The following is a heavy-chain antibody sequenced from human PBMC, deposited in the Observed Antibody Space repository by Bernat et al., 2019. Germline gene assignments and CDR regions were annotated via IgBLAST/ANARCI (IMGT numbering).Heavy chain of an antibody. CDR1: GFSLSTSGMC. CDR3: ALLEGGSGGSCYSRYGMDV. CDR2: IAWDDDK. V-gene: IGHV2-70*15. J-gene: IGHJ6*02. Sequence: QVTLRESGPALVKPTQTLTLTCTFSGFSLSTSGMCVSWIRQPPGKALEWLARIAWDDDKYYSTSLKTRLTISKDTSKNQVVLTMTNMDPVDTATYYCALLEGGSGGSCYSRYGMDVWGQGTTVTVSS. D-gene: IGHD2-15*01.